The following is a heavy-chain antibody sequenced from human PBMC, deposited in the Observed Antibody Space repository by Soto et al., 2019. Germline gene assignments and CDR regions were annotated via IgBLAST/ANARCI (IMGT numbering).Heavy chain of an antibody. J-gene: IGHJ6*02. Sequence: PSETLSLTCTVSGVSISSGGYYWSWIRQPPGKGLEWIGYIYYSGSTNYNPSLKSRVTISVDTSKNQFSLKLSSVTAADTAVYYCAREGVAVAGPTPDYGMDVWGQGTTVTVSS. CDR1: GVSISSGGYY. CDR2: IYYSGST. D-gene: IGHD6-19*01. V-gene: IGHV4-61*08. CDR3: AREGVAVAGPTPDYGMDV.